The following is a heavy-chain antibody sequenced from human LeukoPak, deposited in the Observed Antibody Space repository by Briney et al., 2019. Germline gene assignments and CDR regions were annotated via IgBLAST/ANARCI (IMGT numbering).Heavy chain of an antibody. D-gene: IGHD2-2*01. CDR3: GRPLGCFSSGCPYDAFDI. Sequence: PSETLSLTCTVSVGSISSSTYYWGWIRQPPGKGLEWLGNIYYGGSSYSNPSLKSRLTISVDTSKNQFSLKLSSVTAADTAVYYCGRPLGCFSSGCPYDAFDIWGHGTMVTVSS. CDR1: VGSISSSTYY. J-gene: IGHJ3*02. CDR2: IYYGGSS. V-gene: IGHV4-39*01.